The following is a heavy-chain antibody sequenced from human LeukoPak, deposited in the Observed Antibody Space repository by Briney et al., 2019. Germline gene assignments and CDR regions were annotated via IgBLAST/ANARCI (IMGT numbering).Heavy chain of an antibody. CDR1: GFTFSNHW. D-gene: IGHD2-2*02. CDR3: VRDVYQVRSNDYVFDV. J-gene: IGHJ3*01. CDR2: ISCDERGT. V-gene: IGHV3-74*01. Sequence: PGGSLRLSCVACGFTFSNHWMHWVRQTPGKALNWISRISCDERGTNYAGSVKGRFIISRDNAKNTLFLQMDSLRVEDTAVYYCVRDVYQVRSNDYVFDVWGQGTMVTVSS.